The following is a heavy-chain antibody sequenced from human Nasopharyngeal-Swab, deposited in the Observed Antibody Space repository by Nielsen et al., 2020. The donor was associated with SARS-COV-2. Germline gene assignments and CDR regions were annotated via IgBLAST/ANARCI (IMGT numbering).Heavy chain of an antibody. CDR1: GYTLTELS. CDR3: ATGVAVAGRTHFVDY. J-gene: IGHJ4*02. Sequence: ASVKVSCKVSGYTLTELSMHWVRQAPGKGLEWMGGFDPEDGETIYAQKFQGRVTMTEDTSTDTAYMELSSLGSEDTAVYYCATGVAVAGRTHFVDYWGQGTLVTVSS. CDR2: FDPEDGET. D-gene: IGHD6-19*01. V-gene: IGHV1-24*01.